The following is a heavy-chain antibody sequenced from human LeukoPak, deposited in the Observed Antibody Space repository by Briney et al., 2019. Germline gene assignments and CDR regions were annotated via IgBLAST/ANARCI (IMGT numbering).Heavy chain of an antibody. CDR2: FDPEDGET. D-gene: IGHD5-18*01. CDR1: GYTLTELS. CDR3: ATVARGYSYGYSY. Sequence: ASVKVSCKVSGYTLTELSMHWVRQAPGKGLEWMGGFDPEDGETIYAQKFQSRVTMTEGTSTDTAYMELSSLRSEDTAVYYCATVARGYSYGYSYWGQGTLVTVSS. V-gene: IGHV1-24*01. J-gene: IGHJ4*02.